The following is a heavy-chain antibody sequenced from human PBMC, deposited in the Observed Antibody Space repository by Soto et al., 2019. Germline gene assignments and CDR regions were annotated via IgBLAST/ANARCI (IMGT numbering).Heavy chain of an antibody. CDR3: ARASKDIVVVVAAQWNLYFQH. J-gene: IGHJ1*01. Sequence: SETLSLTCTVSGGSISSGGYYWSWIRQHPGKGLEWIGYIYYSGSTYYNPSLKSRVTISVDTSKNQFSLKLSSVTAADTAVYYCARASKDIVVVVAAQWNLYFQHWGQGTLVTVSS. D-gene: IGHD2-15*01. V-gene: IGHV4-31*03. CDR1: GGSISSGGYY. CDR2: IYYSGST.